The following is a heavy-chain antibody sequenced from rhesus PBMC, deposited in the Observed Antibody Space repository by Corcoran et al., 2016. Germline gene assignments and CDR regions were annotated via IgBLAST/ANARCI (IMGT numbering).Heavy chain of an antibody. J-gene: IGHJ4*01. Sequence: QVQLQESGPGLVKPSETLSLTCAVSGGSISDTYYWNWIRQPPGKGLEWIGNIYCSRGRTYYNPSLKSRVTISKDTSKNQFSLKLSSMTAADTAVYYCARGANWNYGYWGQGVLVTVSS. CDR2: IYCSRGRT. CDR3: ARGANWNYGY. V-gene: IGHV4S7*01. D-gene: IGHD1-26*01. CDR1: GGSISDTYY.